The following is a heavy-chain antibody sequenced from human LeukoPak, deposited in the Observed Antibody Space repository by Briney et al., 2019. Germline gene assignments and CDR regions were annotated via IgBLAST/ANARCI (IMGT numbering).Heavy chain of an antibody. CDR3: VREHYNYYMDV. V-gene: IGHV3-9*01. CDR2: ISWNSGSI. Sequence: PGGSLRLSCAASGFSFDDYAMHWVRQVPGKGLEWVAGISWNSGSIDYVDSVKGRFTISRDNGKNSLYLQMNSLRAEDTASYYCVREHYNYYMDVWGKGTTVTVSS. J-gene: IGHJ6*03. CDR1: GFSFDDYA.